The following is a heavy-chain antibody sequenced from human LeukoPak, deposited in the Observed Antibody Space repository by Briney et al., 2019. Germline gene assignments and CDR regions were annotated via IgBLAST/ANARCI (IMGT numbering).Heavy chain of an antibody. CDR2: IYSGGSA. D-gene: IGHD6-13*01. CDR3: ARVRVGGIAAAGPQYYFDY. CDR1: GFTVSSNY. Sequence: PGGSLRLSCAASGFTVSSNYMSWVRQAPGKGLEWVSVIYSGGSAYYADSVKGRFTISRHNSKNTLYLQMNSLRAEDTAAYYCARVRVGGIAAAGPQYYFDYWGQGTLVTVSS. V-gene: IGHV3-53*04. J-gene: IGHJ4*02.